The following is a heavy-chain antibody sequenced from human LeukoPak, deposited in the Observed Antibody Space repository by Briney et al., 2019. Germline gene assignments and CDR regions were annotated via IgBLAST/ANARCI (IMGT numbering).Heavy chain of an antibody. D-gene: IGHD6-6*01. V-gene: IGHV1-69*05. CDR2: IIPIFGTA. J-gene: IGHJ3*02. CDR3: ARDGYSSSSRLAFDI. CDR1: GGTFSSYA. Sequence: SVKVSCKASGGTFSSYAISWVRQAPGQGLEWMGGIIPIFGTANYAQKFQGRVTITTDESTSTAYMELSSLRSEDTAVYYYARDGYSSSSRLAFDIWGQGTMVTVSS.